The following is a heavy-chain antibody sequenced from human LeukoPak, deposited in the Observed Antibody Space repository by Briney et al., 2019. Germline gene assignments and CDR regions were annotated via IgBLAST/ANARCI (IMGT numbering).Heavy chain of an antibody. V-gene: IGHV1-24*01. J-gene: IGHJ3*02. D-gene: IGHD3-10*01. CDR3: ATVLLWFGESNDAFDI. CDR1: GYTLTELS. Sequence: ASVKVSCKVSGYTLTELSMHWVRQAPGKGLEWMGSFDPEDGETIYAQKFQGGVTMTEDTSTDTAYMELSSLRSEDTAVYYCATVLLWFGESNDAFDIWGQGTMVTVSS. CDR2: FDPEDGET.